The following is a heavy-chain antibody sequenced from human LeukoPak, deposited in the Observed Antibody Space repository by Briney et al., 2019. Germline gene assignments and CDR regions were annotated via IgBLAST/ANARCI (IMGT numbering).Heavy chain of an antibody. J-gene: IGHJ4*02. CDR1: GGSISSGSFY. D-gene: IGHD1-26*01. V-gene: IGHV4-39*01. CDR2: ISYSGNT. CDR3: ARQGGVGATGFDDC. Sequence: SETLSLTCTVSGGSISSGSFYWGWIRQPPGKGLQWIGSISYSGNTHSNPSLKSRVAISVDTPKTQFSLKLSSVTAADTAVYDWARQGGVGATGFDDCWGQGTLFTVSS.